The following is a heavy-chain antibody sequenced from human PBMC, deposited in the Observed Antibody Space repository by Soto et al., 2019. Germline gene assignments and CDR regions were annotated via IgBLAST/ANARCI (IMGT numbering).Heavy chain of an antibody. CDR3: ARGVSSYSNYLAGRYYYGMDV. V-gene: IGHV4-34*01. CDR1: GGSFSGYY. CDR2: INHSGST. Sequence: KPSETLSLTCAVYGGSFSGYYWSWIRQPPGKGLEWIGEINHSGSTNYNPSLKSRVTISVDTSKNQFSLKLSSVTAADTAVYYCARGVSSYSNYLAGRYYYGMDVWGQGTTVTVSS. J-gene: IGHJ6*02. D-gene: IGHD4-4*01.